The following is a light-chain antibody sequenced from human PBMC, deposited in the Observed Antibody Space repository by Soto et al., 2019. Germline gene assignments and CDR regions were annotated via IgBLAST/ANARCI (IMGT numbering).Light chain of an antibody. CDR2: KAS. Sequence: DIQMTQSPSTLSASVGDTVTITCRASQSISSWLAWYQQKPGKAPKLLIYKASNLEGGVPSRFSGSASGTEFTLTIRCLQPDDFATYYCQQYSSYPGTFGQGTKVEIK. CDR3: QQYSSYPGT. V-gene: IGKV1-5*03. CDR1: QSISSW. J-gene: IGKJ1*01.